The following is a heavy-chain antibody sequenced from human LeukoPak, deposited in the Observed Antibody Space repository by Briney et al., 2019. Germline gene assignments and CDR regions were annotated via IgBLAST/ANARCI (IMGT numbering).Heavy chain of an antibody. CDR2: IKKDGSEK. Sequence: GGSLRLSCAASGFTFSNYWMTLVRQAPGKGLEWVANIKKDGSEKYYVESVKGRFTISRDDAKNSLYLQMNSLRGEDTAVYFCARGYCSSTNCYANWFDPWGQGTLVTVSS. CDR1: GFTFSNYW. D-gene: IGHD2-2*01. CDR3: ARGYCSSTNCYANWFDP. V-gene: IGHV3-7*04. J-gene: IGHJ5*02.